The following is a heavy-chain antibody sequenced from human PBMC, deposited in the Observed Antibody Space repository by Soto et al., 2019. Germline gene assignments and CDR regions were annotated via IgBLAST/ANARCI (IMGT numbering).Heavy chain of an antibody. CDR1: GGSMRSYY. Sequence: SETLSLTCTVSGGSMRSYYWSWIRQPPGKGLEWIEYIYNSVTTNYHPSLKSRVTISADTSKNQFSLNLSSVTAADTAVYYCARHCRGGNCNSLMDVWGKGTTVTVSS. CDR2: IYNSVTT. V-gene: IGHV4-59*08. J-gene: IGHJ6*03. CDR3: ARHCRGGNCNSLMDV. D-gene: IGHD2-15*01.